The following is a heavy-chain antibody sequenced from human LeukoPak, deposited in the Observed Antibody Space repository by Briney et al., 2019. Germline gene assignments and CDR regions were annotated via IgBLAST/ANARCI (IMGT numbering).Heavy chain of an antibody. V-gene: IGHV4-4*07. D-gene: IGHD2/OR15-2a*01. CDR2: IYTSGST. Sequence: PSETLSLTCTVSGGSISSYYWSWIRQPAGKGLEWIGRIYTSGSTNYNPSLKSRVTMSVDTSKNQFSLKLSSVTAADTAVYYCARGRVGLSYYYCYMDVWGKGTTVTVSS. CDR1: GGSISSYY. J-gene: IGHJ6*03. CDR3: ARGRVGLSYYYCYMDV.